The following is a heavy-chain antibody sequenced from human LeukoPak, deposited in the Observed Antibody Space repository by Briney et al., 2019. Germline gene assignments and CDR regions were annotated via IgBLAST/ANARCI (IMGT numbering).Heavy chain of an antibody. CDR2: ISYDGSNK. J-gene: IGHJ4*02. CDR3: AKNSGSYYLGY. V-gene: IGHV3-30*18. CDR1: GFTFSSYG. Sequence: GGSLRLSCAASGFTFSSYGMHWVRQAPGKGLEWVAVISYDGSNKYYADSVKGRFTISRDNSKNTLYLQMNSLRAEGTAVYYCAKNSGSYYLGYWGQGTLVTVSS. D-gene: IGHD1-26*01.